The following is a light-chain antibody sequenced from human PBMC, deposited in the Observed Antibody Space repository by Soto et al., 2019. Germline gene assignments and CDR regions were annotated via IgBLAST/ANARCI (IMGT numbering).Light chain of an antibody. V-gene: IGKV3-20*01. CDR1: QTVNSRF. CDR3: QQYGSSPLT. CDR2: GAS. Sequence: EIGLSQSPYTLSLSPGETATLSCRASQTVNSRFLAWYQQKPGQAPRLLIYGASTRATGIPDRFSGSGSGTDFTLTISRLEPEDFVVYYCQQYGSSPLTCGGGTKV. J-gene: IGKJ4*01.